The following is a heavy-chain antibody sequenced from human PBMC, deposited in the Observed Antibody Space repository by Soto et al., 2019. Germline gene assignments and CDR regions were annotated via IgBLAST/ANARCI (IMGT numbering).Heavy chain of an antibody. CDR1: GYSFTSYW. V-gene: IGHV5-51*01. D-gene: IGHD3-9*01. Sequence: PGESLKISCKGSGYSFTSYWIGWVRQMPGKGLEWMGIIYPGDSDTRYSPSFQGQVTISADKSISTAYLQWSSLKASDTAMYYWATSRQDILTGYYTAILDYWGQGTLVTVSS. CDR2: IYPGDSDT. CDR3: ATSRQDILTGYYTAILDY. J-gene: IGHJ4*02.